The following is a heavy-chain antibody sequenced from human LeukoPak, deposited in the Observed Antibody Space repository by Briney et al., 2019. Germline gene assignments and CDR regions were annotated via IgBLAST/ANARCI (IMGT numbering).Heavy chain of an antibody. J-gene: IGHJ4*02. D-gene: IGHD1-1*01. Sequence: GGSLRLSCAASGFTFSSYAMHWVRQAPGKGLEWVAVISYDGSNKYYADSVEGRFTISRDNSKNTLYLQMNSLRAEDKAVYYCARVLVAGTALDYWGQGTLVTVSS. CDR1: GFTFSSYA. V-gene: IGHV3-30-3*01. CDR3: ARVLVAGTALDY. CDR2: ISYDGSNK.